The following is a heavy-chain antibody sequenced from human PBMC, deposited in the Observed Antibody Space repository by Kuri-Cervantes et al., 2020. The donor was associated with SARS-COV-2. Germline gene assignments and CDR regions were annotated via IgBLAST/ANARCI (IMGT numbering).Heavy chain of an antibody. Sequence: SETLSLTCAVSGYSISSGYYWGWIRQPPGKGLEWIGSIYHSGSTYYNPSLKSRVTISVDTSKNQFSPKLSSVTAADTAVYYCARSIGGPNWFDPWGQGTLVTVSS. CDR3: ARSIGGPNWFDP. D-gene: IGHD3-10*01. V-gene: IGHV4-38-2*01. J-gene: IGHJ5*02. CDR2: IYHSGST. CDR1: GYSISSGYY.